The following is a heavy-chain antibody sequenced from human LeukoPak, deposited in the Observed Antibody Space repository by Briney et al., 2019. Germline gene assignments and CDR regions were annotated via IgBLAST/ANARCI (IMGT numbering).Heavy chain of an antibody. D-gene: IGHD3-10*01. V-gene: IGHV4-59*12. Sequence: SETLSLTCTVSGGSISSYYWSWIRQPPGKGLEWIGYIYYSGSTNYNPSLKSRVTISVDTSKNQFSLKLSSVTAADTAVYYCAREGHYYGSGSHYNNWFDPWGQGTLVTVSS. CDR1: GGSISSYY. CDR2: IYYSGST. J-gene: IGHJ5*02. CDR3: AREGHYYGSGSHYNNWFDP.